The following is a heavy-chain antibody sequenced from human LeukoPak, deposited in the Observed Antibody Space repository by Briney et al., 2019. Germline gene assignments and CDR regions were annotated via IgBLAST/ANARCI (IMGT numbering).Heavy chain of an antibody. V-gene: IGHV1-2*02. CDR1: GYTFTDYY. J-gene: IGHJ4*02. CDR3: ARDRSSTNDY. Sequence: ASVKVSCKASGYTFTDYYIHWVRQAPGQGLEWMGWINIKRDETKYAQSFQGRVTMTRDTSINTVYMELITLTSDDTALYYCARDRSSTNDYWGQGTLVIVSS. CDR2: INIKRDET.